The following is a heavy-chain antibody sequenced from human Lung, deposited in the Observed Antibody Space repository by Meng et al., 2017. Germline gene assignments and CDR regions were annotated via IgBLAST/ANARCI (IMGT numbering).Heavy chain of an antibody. CDR1: GGSFSDYY. CDR2: INHSGST. Sequence: QGQLQQWGPGLLKPSETLSLTCVVSGGSFSDYYWGWIRQPPGKGLEWIGEINHSGSTNYNPSLESRATISVDTSQNNLSLKLSSVTAADSAVYYCARGPTTMAHDFDYWGQGTLVTVFS. J-gene: IGHJ4*02. V-gene: IGHV4-34*01. D-gene: IGHD4-11*01. CDR3: ARGPTTMAHDFDY.